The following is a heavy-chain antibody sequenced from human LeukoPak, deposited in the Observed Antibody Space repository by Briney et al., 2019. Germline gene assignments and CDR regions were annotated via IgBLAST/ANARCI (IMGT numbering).Heavy chain of an antibody. Sequence: SVKVSCKASGYTFTSYGIGWVRQAPGQGLEWMGGIIPIFGTANYAQKFQGRVTITADESTSTAYMELSSLRSEDTAVYYCARGVWQQLTNYYYMDVWGKGPRSPSP. D-gene: IGHD6-13*01. V-gene: IGHV1-69*13. CDR3: ARGVWQQLTNYYYMDV. CDR1: GYTFTSYG. CDR2: IIPIFGTA. J-gene: IGHJ6*03.